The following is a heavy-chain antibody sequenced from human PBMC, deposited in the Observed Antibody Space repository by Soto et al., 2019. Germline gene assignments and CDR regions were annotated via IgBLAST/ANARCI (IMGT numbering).Heavy chain of an antibody. CDR2: MNPNSGNA. D-gene: IGHD2-2*01. J-gene: IGHJ4*02. CDR3: ARGLGRGCSSTSCYRSGFGY. CDR1: GYTFTSYD. V-gene: IGHV1-8*01. Sequence: QVQLVQSGAEVKKPGASVKVSCKASGYTFTSYDINWVRQATGQGLEWMGWMNPNSGNAGYAQKYQGRVTMTRNTSVSTAYMELSSLRSEDTAVYYCARGLGRGCSSTSCYRSGFGYWGQGTLVTVSS.